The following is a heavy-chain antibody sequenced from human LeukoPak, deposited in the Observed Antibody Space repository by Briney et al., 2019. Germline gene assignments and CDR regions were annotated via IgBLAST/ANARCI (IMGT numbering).Heavy chain of an antibody. CDR1: GYTFTDYY. V-gene: IGHV1-2*02. CDR2: INPNSGGT. D-gene: IGHD2-21*02. Sequence: ASVKVSCKASGYTFTDYYVHWARQAPGQGLEWMGWINPNSGGTKYAQKFQGRVTMTRDTSITTAYMELSRLRSEDTAVYYCARDISDDFVNPWGQGTLVTVSS. J-gene: IGHJ5*02. CDR3: ARDISDDFVNP.